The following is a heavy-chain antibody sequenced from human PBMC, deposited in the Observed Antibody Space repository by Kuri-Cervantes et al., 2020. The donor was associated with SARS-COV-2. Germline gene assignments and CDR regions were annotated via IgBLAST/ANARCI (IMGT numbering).Heavy chain of an antibody. CDR3: ARSISGITGTTAAFDI. Sequence: ASVKVSCKASGYTFTSYYMHWVRQASGQGLEWMGIINPSGGSTSYAQKFQGRVTMTRDTSTSTVYMELSSLRSEDTAVYYCARSISGITGTTAAFDIWGQGTMVTVSS. V-gene: IGHV1-46*01. CDR2: INPSGGST. J-gene: IGHJ3*02. D-gene: IGHD1-20*01. CDR1: GYTFTSYY.